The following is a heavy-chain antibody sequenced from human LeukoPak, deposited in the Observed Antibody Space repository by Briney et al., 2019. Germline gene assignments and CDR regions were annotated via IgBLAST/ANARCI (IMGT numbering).Heavy chain of an antibody. CDR1: GYTFTSNY. Sequence: ASVKVSCKASGYTFTSNYMNWVRQAPGQGLEWMGIINPSGGSTSYAQKFKGRVTMTRDTSTSTVYMELSSLRSEDTAVYYCASDILTGYPLGDYWGQGTLVTVSS. CDR3: ASDILTGYPLGDY. J-gene: IGHJ4*02. D-gene: IGHD3-9*01. V-gene: IGHV1-46*01. CDR2: INPSGGST.